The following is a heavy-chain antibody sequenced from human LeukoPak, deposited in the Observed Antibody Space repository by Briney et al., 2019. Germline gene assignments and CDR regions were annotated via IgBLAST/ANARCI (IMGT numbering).Heavy chain of an antibody. D-gene: IGHD4-23*01. CDR2: INPNSGGT. Sequence: ASVKVSCKASGYTFTGYYMHWVRQAPGQGLEWMGWINPNSGGTNYAQKFQGRVTMTRDTSISTAYMELSRLRSDDTAVYYCARDLSIVYGGHSVGSFDIWGQGTMITASS. J-gene: IGHJ3*02. CDR3: ARDLSIVYGGHSVGSFDI. CDR1: GYTFTGYY. V-gene: IGHV1-2*02.